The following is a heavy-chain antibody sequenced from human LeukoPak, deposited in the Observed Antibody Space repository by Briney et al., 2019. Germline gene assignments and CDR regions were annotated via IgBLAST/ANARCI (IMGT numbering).Heavy chain of an antibody. D-gene: IGHD2-15*01. Sequence: AETLSLTCTVSGGSISSYYWSWIRQPAGKGLEWIGCIYTSGSTNYNPSLKSRVAMSVDTSKNQFSLKLSSVTAADTAVYYCARDEDCSGGSCYSDAFDIWGQGTMVTVSS. J-gene: IGHJ3*02. CDR2: IYTSGST. CDR3: ARDEDCSGGSCYSDAFDI. CDR1: GGSISSYY. V-gene: IGHV4-4*07.